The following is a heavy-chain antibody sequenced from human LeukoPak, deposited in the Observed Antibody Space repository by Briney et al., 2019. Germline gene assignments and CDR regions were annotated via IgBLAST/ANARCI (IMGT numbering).Heavy chain of an antibody. J-gene: IGHJ4*02. CDR2: ISWDGGST. V-gene: IGHV3-43*01. CDR1: GFTFDDYT. CDR3: AKSCSGGSCFDY. Sequence: GGSLRLSCAASGFTFDDYTMHWVRQAPGKGLEWVSLISWDGGSTYYADSEKGRFTISRDNSKNSLYLQMNSLRTEDTALYYCAKSCSGGSCFDYWGQGTLVTVSS. D-gene: IGHD2-15*01.